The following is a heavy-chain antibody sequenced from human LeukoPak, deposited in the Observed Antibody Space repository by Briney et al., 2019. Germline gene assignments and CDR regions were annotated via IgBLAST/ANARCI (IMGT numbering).Heavy chain of an antibody. CDR1: GFTFSTYA. D-gene: IGHD3-10*01. V-gene: IGHV3-23*01. CDR3: AKDSGDYGSGSYFDS. CDR2: LSGNGNTI. J-gene: IGHJ5*01. Sequence: GGSLRLSCAASGFTFSTYAMSWVRQAPGKGLECVSALSGNGNTIYYADSVKGRFTISRDNSKNTLSLQMNSLRAEDTAVYYCAKDSGDYGSGSYFDSWGQGTLVTVSS.